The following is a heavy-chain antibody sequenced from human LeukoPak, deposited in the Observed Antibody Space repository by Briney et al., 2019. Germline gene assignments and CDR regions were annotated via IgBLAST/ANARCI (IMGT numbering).Heavy chain of an antibody. J-gene: IGHJ4*02. CDR2: ISGNRDNT. CDR3: ATYMTTVTSGLDY. V-gene: IGHV3-23*01. D-gene: IGHD4-17*01. Sequence: PGGSLRLSCAASGYTFSHYTMSWVRQAPGKGLEWVSAISGNRDNTYCADSVKGRFTISRDNSKNTLYLQMNSLRVEDTAVYYCATYMTTVTSGLDYWGQGTLVTVSS. CDR1: GYTFSHYT.